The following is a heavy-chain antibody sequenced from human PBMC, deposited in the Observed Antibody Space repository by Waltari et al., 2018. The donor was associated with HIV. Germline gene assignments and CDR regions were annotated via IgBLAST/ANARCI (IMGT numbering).Heavy chain of an antibody. CDR2: INHSGSP. Sequence: QVQLQQWGAGLLKPSETLSLTCAVYGGSFSGYYWSWIRQPPGKGLEWIGEINHSGSPNYNPSLKRRVTISVDTSKTQFSLKLSAVTAADTSVYYCARAQGRWLRYGLDYWCQGTLVTVSS. CDR1: GGSFSGYY. V-gene: IGHV4-34*01. J-gene: IGHJ4*02. D-gene: IGHD5-12*01. CDR3: ARAQGRWLRYGLDY.